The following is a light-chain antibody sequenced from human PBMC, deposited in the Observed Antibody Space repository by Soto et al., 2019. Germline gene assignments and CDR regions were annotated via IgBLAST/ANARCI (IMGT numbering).Light chain of an antibody. V-gene: IGLV1-47*01. J-gene: IGLJ3*02. CDR3: AAWDVSPSAV. Sequence: QSVLTQPPSASGTPGQRVTISCSGSSSNIGSKFVCWYQQLPGTAPKLLIYRDDQRPSGVPDRFSGSKSGTSASLAISDLRSEDEGDYYCAAWDVSPSAVFGGGTKLTVL. CDR2: RDD. CDR1: SSNIGSKF.